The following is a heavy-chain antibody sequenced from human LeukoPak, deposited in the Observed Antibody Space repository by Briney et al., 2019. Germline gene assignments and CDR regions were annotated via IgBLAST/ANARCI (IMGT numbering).Heavy chain of an antibody. V-gene: IGHV3-23*01. CDR1: GFTFINYA. Sequence: PGGSLRLSCAASGFTFINYAMSWVRQAPGKGLEWVSLISKSSDATYYAPSVKGRFTISRDNSKNTLYLQMNSLRAEDTAVYYCAKDHRPYDFWSGDNWGQGTLVTVSS. CDR2: ISKSSDAT. D-gene: IGHD3-3*01. J-gene: IGHJ4*02. CDR3: AKDHRPYDFWSGDN.